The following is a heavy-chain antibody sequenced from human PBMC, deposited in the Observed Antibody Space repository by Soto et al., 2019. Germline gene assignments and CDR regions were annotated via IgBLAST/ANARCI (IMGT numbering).Heavy chain of an antibody. CDR1: GFTFSSYA. CDR2: ISGSGGST. V-gene: IGHV3-23*01. J-gene: IGHJ4*02. CDR3: AKVSNWNGHFDY. D-gene: IGHD1-1*01. Sequence: GGSLRLSCAASGFTFSSYAMSWVRQAPGKGLEWVSAISGSGGSTYYADSVKGRFTISRDKSKNTLYLQMNSLRAEDTAVYYCAKVSNWNGHFDYWGQGTLVTVSS.